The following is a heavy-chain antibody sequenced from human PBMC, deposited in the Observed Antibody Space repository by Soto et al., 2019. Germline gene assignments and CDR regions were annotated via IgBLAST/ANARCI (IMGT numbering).Heavy chain of an antibody. CDR3: ARGIVVVVAATTIDWYFDL. D-gene: IGHD2-15*01. CDR1: GGSISSGGDY. CDR2: IYYSGST. J-gene: IGHJ2*01. Sequence: SETLSLTCTVSGGSISSGGDYWSWIRQHPGKGLEWIGYIYYSGSTYYNPSLKSRVTVSVDTSKNQFSLKLSSVTAADTAVYYCARGIVVVVAATTIDWYFDLWGRGTLVTVSS. V-gene: IGHV4-31*03.